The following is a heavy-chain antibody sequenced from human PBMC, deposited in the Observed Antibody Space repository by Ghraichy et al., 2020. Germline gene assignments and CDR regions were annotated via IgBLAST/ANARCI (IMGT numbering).Heavy chain of an antibody. CDR1: GGSISSYY. V-gene: IGHV4-59*01. J-gene: IGHJ6*03. Sequence: SETLSLTCTVSGGSISSYYWSWIRQPPGKGLEWIGYIYYSGSTNYNPSLKSRVTISVDTSKNQFSLKLSSVTAADTAVYYCARSIWMRRDFWSGYASGDPYYYYMDVWGKGTTVTVSS. CDR2: IYYSGST. D-gene: IGHD3-3*01. CDR3: ARSIWMRRDFWSGYASGDPYYYYMDV.